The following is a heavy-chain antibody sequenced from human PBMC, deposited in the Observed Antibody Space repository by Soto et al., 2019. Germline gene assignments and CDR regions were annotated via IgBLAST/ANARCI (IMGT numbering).Heavy chain of an antibody. J-gene: IGHJ6*03. V-gene: IGHV4-59*01. CDR2: IYYSGST. Sequence: ADTLSLTCADLGIAISSYYWALIRRPPRKGLERIGYIYYSGSTNYNPSLKSRVTISVDTSKNQFSLKLSSVTAADTAVYYCARDQRYSSGWSPYYYYYYMDVWGKGTTVTVSS. CDR3: ARDQRYSSGWSPYYYYYYMDV. D-gene: IGHD6-19*01. CDR1: GIAISSYY.